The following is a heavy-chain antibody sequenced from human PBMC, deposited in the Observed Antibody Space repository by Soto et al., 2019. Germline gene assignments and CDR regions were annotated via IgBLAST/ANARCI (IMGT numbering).Heavy chain of an antibody. D-gene: IGHD3-9*01. CDR1: GGSIDRNRYY. J-gene: IGHJ4*02. V-gene: IGHV4-39*07. CDR3: ALTGYYDVDY. CDR2: IYYTGST. Sequence: PSETLSLTCTVSGGSIDRNRYYWAWIRQPPGKGLEWIGCIYYTGSTYYNTSLKSRVTISVDTSKNQFSLKLSSVTAADTAVYYCALTGYYDVDYWGQGTLVTVS.